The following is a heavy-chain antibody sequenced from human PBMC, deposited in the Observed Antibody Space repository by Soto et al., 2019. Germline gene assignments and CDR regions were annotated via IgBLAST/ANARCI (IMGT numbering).Heavy chain of an antibody. CDR3: ARGASP. Sequence: QVQLVQSGAEVKKPGASVKVSCKASGYTFTSSDINWVRQATGQGLEWLGWMNPNSGNTGYAQKFQGRITLTRSTSINTAYLELSSLSSDDSAVYYCARGASPWGQVTLVTVSS. CDR1: GYTFTSSD. J-gene: IGHJ5*02. V-gene: IGHV1-8*01. CDR2: MNPNSGNT.